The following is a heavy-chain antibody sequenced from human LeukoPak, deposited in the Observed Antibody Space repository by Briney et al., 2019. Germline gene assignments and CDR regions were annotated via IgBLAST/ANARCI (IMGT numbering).Heavy chain of an antibody. CDR3: AKSNGYGLIDI. CDR1: GDSLTGYY. D-gene: IGHD3-22*01. CDR2: IYYTGNT. Sequence: SETLSLTCTVSGDSLTGYYWGWIRQSPGKGLEWIGNIYYTGNTYYNPSLKSRVTISLDTSRNQFSLKLNSVTAADTAVYYCAKSNGYGLIDIWGQGTMVTVSS. J-gene: IGHJ3*02. V-gene: IGHV4-39*07.